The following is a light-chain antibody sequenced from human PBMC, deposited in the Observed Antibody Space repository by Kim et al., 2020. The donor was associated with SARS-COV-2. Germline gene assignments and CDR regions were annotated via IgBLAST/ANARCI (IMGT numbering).Light chain of an antibody. Sequence: SPTVGNTVSITCRASQAISYALAWYQQKPGPAPKVLVYAASKLQTGVPSRFSGSGSGTDYTLSISSLQPEDFATYYCQQYYNAPYSFGQGTKLEI. CDR2: AAS. V-gene: IGKV1-NL1*01. CDR3: QQYYNAPYS. CDR1: QAISYA. J-gene: IGKJ2*01.